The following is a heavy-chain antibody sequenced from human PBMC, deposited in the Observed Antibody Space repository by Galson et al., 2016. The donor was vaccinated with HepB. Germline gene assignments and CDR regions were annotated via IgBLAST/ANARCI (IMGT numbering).Heavy chain of an antibody. Sequence: SLRLSCAASGFVFSDFSMNWVRQAPGKGLEWVSGTDGRGGSTYYTDSVKGRFTVSRDNSKNTMYLQMNSLKAEDTAIYYCAKDRYWNRDFDYWGQGTLVTVSS. CDR2: TDGRGGST. V-gene: IGHV3-23*01. CDR1: GFVFSDFS. J-gene: IGHJ4*02. CDR3: AKDRYWNRDFDY. D-gene: IGHD1-1*01.